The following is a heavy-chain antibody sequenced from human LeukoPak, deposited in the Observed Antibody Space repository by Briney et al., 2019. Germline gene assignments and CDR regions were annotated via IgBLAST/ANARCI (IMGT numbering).Heavy chain of an antibody. D-gene: IGHD1-26*01. CDR2: SYNHGRT. CDR3: ARGLAGAHSGAIYSDL. J-gene: IGHJ2*01. CDR1: GASLTY. Sequence: SETLSLTCTVSGASLTYWTWIRQPPGKGLERIGVSYNHGRTEYKPSLKSRVTISFYTSANEVSLKLRSVTAADTAVYYCARGLAGAHSGAIYSDLWGRGTVVTVSS. V-gene: IGHV4-59*01.